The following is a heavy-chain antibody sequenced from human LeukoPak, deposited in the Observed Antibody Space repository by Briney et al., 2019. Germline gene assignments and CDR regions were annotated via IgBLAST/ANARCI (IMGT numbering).Heavy chain of an antibody. D-gene: IGHD2-2*01. CDR1: GGSISSSSYY. CDR2: IYYSGST. J-gene: IGHJ1*01. Sequence: SETLSLTYTVSGGSISSSSYYWGWIRQPPGKGLEWIGSIYYSGSTYYNPSLKSRVTISVDTSKNQFSLKLSSVTAADTAVYYCARDVCSSTSCYLVFQHWGQGTLVTVSS. CDR3: ARDVCSSTSCYLVFQH. V-gene: IGHV4-39*07.